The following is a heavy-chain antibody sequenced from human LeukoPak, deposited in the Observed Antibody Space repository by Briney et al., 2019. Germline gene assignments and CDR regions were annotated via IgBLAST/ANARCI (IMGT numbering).Heavy chain of an antibody. V-gene: IGHV1-69*13. D-gene: IGHD4-11*01. J-gene: IGHJ6*03. CDR2: IIPIFGTA. Sequence: GASVKVSCKASGGTFSSYAISWVRQAPGQGLEWMGGIIPIFGTANYAQKFQGRVTITADESTSTAYMGLSSLRSEDTAVYYCARGRLPNSTVTTLLYYYYYMDVWGKGTTVTVSS. CDR1: GGTFSSYA. CDR3: ARGRLPNSTVTTLLYYYYYMDV.